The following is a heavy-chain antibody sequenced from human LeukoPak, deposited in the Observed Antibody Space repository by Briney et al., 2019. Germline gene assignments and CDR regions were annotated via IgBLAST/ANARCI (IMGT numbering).Heavy chain of an antibody. Sequence: PSETLSLTCAVYGGSFSGYYWSWIRQPPGKGLEWIGEINHSGRTNYNLSLKSRVTISVDTSKNQFSLKLSSVTAADTAVYYCARYAAGDHAFDYWGQGTLVTVSS. J-gene: IGHJ4*02. CDR2: INHSGRT. CDR1: GGSFSGYY. D-gene: IGHD2-2*01. V-gene: IGHV4-34*01. CDR3: ARYAAGDHAFDY.